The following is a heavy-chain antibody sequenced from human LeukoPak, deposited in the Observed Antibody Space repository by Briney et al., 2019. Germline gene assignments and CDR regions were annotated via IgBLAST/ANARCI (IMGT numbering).Heavy chain of an antibody. D-gene: IGHD1-26*01. CDR1: GGXITSYY. J-gene: IGHJ4*02. CDR2: IYYGGST. CDR3: ARSSYSGTYSGGY. Sequence: SETLSLTCAVSGGXITSYYCNWIRQPPGKGLEWIGYIYYGGSTYYNPSLKSRVTISLDTSTNQFSLKLTSVTAADTAMYYCARSSYSGTYSGGYWGQGTLVTVSS. V-gene: IGHV4-59*01.